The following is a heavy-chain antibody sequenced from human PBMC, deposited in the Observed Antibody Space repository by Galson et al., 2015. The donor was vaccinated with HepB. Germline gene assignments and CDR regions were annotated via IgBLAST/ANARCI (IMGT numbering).Heavy chain of an antibody. CDR2: IWYDGSNK. J-gene: IGHJ5*02. Sequence: SLRLSCAASGFTFSSYGMHWVRQAPGKGLEWVAVIWYDGSNKYYADSVKGRFTISRDNSKNTLYLQMNSLRAEDTAVYYCARDVLEGLLPHNWFDPWGQGTLVTVSS. D-gene: IGHD1-26*01. V-gene: IGHV3-33*01. CDR3: ARDVLEGLLPHNWFDP. CDR1: GFTFSSYG.